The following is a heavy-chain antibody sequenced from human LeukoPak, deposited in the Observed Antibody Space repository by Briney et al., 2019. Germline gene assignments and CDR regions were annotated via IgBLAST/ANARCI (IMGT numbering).Heavy chain of an antibody. V-gene: IGHV5-51*01. Sequence: GESLKISCKGSGYWFSNYWIGWVRQMPGKGLEWMGIIYPGDLDTRYSPSFQGQVTISADTSITTAYLQWSSLKASDTAMYYCARQDAAFGYWGQGTLVTVSS. J-gene: IGHJ4*02. CDR3: ARQDAAFGY. D-gene: IGHD6-25*01. CDR2: IYPGDLDT. CDR1: GYWFSNYW.